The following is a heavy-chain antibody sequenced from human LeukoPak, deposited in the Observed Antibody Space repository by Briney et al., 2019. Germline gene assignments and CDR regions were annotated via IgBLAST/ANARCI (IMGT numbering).Heavy chain of an antibody. J-gene: IGHJ1*01. CDR3: ARGPSYFQH. V-gene: IGHV6-1*01. Sequence: SQTLSLTCAISGDSVSSNSATWNWVRQSPSRGLEWLGRTYYRSKWYKYYAVSVKGRITINPDTSKNQFSLQLNSVAPEDTAVYYCARGPSYFQHWGQGTLVTVSS. CDR2: TYYRSKWYK. CDR1: GDSVSSNSAT.